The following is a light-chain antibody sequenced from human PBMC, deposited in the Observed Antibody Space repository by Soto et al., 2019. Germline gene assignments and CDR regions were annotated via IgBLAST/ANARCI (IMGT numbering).Light chain of an antibody. CDR3: QQYGDWPLT. J-gene: IGKJ4*01. CDR2: ATS. Sequence: EIVVTQSPATLSVSPGERATLSCRASQSVGNNFAWYQQKPGQAPRLLIFATSTRATGGPARFSGSGSGTEFPHTISSLQSEDFAVYYCQQYGDWPLTFGGGAKVE. CDR1: QSVGNN. V-gene: IGKV3-15*01.